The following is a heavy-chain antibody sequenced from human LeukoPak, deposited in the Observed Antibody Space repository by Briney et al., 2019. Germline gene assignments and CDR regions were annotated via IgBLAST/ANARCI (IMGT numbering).Heavy chain of an antibody. CDR2: ISYDGSNK. J-gene: IGHJ4*02. Sequence: GGSLRLSCAASGFTFSSYAVHWVRQAPGKGLEWVALISYDGSNKYYADSVKGRFTISRDNSKNTLYLQMNSLRAEDTAVYYCARVRYSGSYAEYYFDYWGQGTLVTVSS. CDR1: GFTFSSYA. V-gene: IGHV3-30*04. D-gene: IGHD1-26*01. CDR3: ARVRYSGSYAEYYFDY.